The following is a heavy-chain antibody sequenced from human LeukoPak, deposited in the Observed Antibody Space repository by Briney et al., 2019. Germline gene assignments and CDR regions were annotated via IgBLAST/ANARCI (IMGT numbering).Heavy chain of an antibody. V-gene: IGHV4-34*01. D-gene: IGHD3-22*01. J-gene: IGHJ3*02. CDR2: INHSGIT. Sequence: SETLSLTCTVYGGSFSGYYWTWIRQPPGKGLEWIGEINHSGITNYNPSLKSRVTISVDTSMNHFSLKLSSVTAADTAVYYCTRLGFDSSGIGAYAFDIWGQGTVVTVSS. CDR1: GGSFSGYY. CDR3: TRLGFDSSGIGAYAFDI.